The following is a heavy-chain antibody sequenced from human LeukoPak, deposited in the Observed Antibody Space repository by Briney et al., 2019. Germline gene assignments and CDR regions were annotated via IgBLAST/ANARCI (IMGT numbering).Heavy chain of an antibody. CDR1: GGSFSGYY. V-gene: IGHV4-34*01. CDR3: ARHRTTYYDFWSGYYDGGDNWFDP. J-gene: IGHJ5*02. Sequence: SETLSLTCAVYGGSFSGYYWSWIRQPPGKGLEWIGEINHSGSTNYNPSLKSRVTISVDTSKNQFSLKLSSVTAADTAVYYCARHRTTYYDFWSGYYDGGDNWFDPWGQGTLVTVSS. CDR2: INHSGST. D-gene: IGHD3-3*01.